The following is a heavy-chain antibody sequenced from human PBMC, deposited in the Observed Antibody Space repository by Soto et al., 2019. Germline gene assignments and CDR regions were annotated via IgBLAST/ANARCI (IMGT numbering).Heavy chain of an antibody. J-gene: IGHJ4*02. V-gene: IGHV3-23*01. Sequence: PGGSLRLSCAASGFSFSIYAMNWVRQAPGKGLEWVSGISGGGGSTYYADSVKGRFTISRDNSKNTLYLQMNSLRVEDTAAYYCAKDPTSYDSSAQFDSWGQGTLVTVSS. CDR3: AKDPTSYDSSAQFDS. CDR1: GFSFSIYA. CDR2: ISGGGGST. D-gene: IGHD3-22*01.